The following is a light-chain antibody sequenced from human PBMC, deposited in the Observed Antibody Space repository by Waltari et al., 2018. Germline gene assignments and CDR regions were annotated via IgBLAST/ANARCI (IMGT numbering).Light chain of an antibody. CDR1: QSVLYSSNNKDS. V-gene: IGKV4-1*01. J-gene: IGKJ4*01. CDR2: WAS. CDR3: QQYKSVPLT. Sequence: DIVMTQSPDSLAVSLGERATINCKSSQSVLYSSNNKDSLAWYQQKQGQPPKVLIYWASTRETGVPDRLRGSGSGTDFTLTISSLQAEDVAVYYCQQYKSVPLTFGGGTKVEIK.